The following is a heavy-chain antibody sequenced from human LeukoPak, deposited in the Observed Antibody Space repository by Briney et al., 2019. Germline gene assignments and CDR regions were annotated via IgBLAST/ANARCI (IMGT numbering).Heavy chain of an antibody. D-gene: IGHD6-19*01. CDR2: ISAYNGNT. Sequence: AAVKVSCKASGYTFTSYGISWVRQAPGQGLEWMGWISAYNGNTNYAQKLQGRVTMTTDTSTSTAYMELRSLRSDDTAVYYCARRRIAVAASQFDYWGQGTLVTVSS. CDR1: GYTFTSYG. V-gene: IGHV1-18*01. J-gene: IGHJ4*02. CDR3: ARRRIAVAASQFDY.